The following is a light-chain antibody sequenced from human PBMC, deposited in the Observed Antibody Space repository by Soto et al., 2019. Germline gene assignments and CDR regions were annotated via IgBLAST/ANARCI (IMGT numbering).Light chain of an antibody. Sequence: QSVLTQPPSVSGAPGQRVTSSCTGSSSNIGAGYDVHWYQQLPGTAPKLLIYCNSNRPSGVPDRFSGSKSGTSASLAITGLQAEDEADYYCQSYDSSLSGSVFGGETKLTVL. CDR1: SSNIGAGYD. J-gene: IGLJ3*02. CDR3: QSYDSSLSGSV. V-gene: IGLV1-40*01. CDR2: CNS.